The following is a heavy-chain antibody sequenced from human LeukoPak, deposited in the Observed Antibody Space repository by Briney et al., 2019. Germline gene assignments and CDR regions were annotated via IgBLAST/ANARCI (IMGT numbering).Heavy chain of an antibody. D-gene: IGHD6-6*01. Sequence: GGSLRLSCAVSGFTFSSHSMNWVRQAPGKGLEWVSYISSSGNTIYYADSVKGRCTISRDNAQNSVYLQMSSLRADDTAVYYCARDQGGFYSSSSPDYWGQGTLVTVSS. CDR1: GFTFSSHS. J-gene: IGHJ4*02. CDR2: ISSSGNTI. V-gene: IGHV3-48*04. CDR3: ARDQGGFYSSSSPDY.